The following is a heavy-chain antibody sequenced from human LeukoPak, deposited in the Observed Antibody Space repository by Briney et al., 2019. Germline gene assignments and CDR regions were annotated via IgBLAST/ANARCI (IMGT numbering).Heavy chain of an antibody. CDR2: MNPNSGNT. D-gene: IGHD2-8*01. CDR1: GYTFTSYD. J-gene: IGHJ6*04. Sequence: GASVKVSCKASGYTFTSYDINWVRQATGQELEWMGWMNPNSGNTGYAQKFQGRVTMTRNTSISTAYMELSSLRSEDTAVYYCAREGVYYYGMDVWGKGTTVTVSS. V-gene: IGHV1-8*01. CDR3: AREGVYYYGMDV.